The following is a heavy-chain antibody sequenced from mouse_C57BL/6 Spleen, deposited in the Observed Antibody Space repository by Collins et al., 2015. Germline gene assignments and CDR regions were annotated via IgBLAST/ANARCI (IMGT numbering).Heavy chain of an antibody. CDR3: ARISYYYGSSYAMDY. Sequence: QVQLQQPGAELVKPGASVKLSCKASGYTFTSYWMHWVKQRPGQGLEWIGMIHPNSGSTNYNEKFKSKATLTVGKSSSTAYMQLSSLTSEDSAVYYCARISYYYGSSYAMDYWGQGTSVTVSS. CDR1: GYTFTSYW. V-gene: IGHV1-64*01. J-gene: IGHJ4*01. D-gene: IGHD1-1*01. CDR2: IHPNSGST.